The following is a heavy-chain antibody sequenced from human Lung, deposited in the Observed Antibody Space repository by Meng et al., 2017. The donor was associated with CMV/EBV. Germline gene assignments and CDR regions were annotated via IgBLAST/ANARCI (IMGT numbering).Heavy chain of an antibody. CDR3: ARDAEGGSSWTKIDY. Sequence: SXTLSLTCTVSGGSISSGTYFWGWIRQTPGKGLEWIGSIYYSGTTYHNPSLKSRVSMSVDTSKNQFSLVLRSVTAADSAVYYCARDAEGGSSWTKIDYWGRG. D-gene: IGHD6-13*01. J-gene: IGHJ4*02. V-gene: IGHV4-39*07. CDR1: GGSISSGTYF. CDR2: IYYSGTT.